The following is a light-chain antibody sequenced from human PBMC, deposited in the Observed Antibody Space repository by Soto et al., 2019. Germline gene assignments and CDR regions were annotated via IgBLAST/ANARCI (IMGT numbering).Light chain of an antibody. J-gene: IGLJ1*01. V-gene: IGLV2-14*01. CDR2: QVT. CDR1: SSDVGYYNY. Sequence: LTQPASVSGSPGQSITISCTGTSSDVGYYNYVSWYQQHPGKAPQLIIFQVTNRASGISARFSGSKSGDTASLTIPGLQAEDEADYYCSSYTTSSSLYVFGTGTKVTVL. CDR3: SSYTTSSSLYV.